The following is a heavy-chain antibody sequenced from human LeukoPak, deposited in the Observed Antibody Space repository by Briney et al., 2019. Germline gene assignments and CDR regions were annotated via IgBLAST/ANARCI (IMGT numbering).Heavy chain of an antibody. CDR3: AKDPAYCSSTSCSYNWFDP. J-gene: IGHJ5*02. Sequence: GGSLRLSCAASGFTFSDYAMSWVRQAPGKGLEWVSAISGSGGSTYYADSVKGRFTISKDNSKNTLYLQMNSLRAEDTAVYYCAKDPAYCSSTSCSYNWFDPWGQGTLVTVSS. CDR2: ISGSGGST. V-gene: IGHV3-23*01. CDR1: GFTFSDYA. D-gene: IGHD2-2*01.